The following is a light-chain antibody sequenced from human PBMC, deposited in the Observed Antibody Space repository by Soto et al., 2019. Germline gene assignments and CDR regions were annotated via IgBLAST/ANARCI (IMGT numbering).Light chain of an antibody. V-gene: IGLV1-44*01. CDR1: NSNIGSNT. CDR2: SND. CDR3: AAWDDSLNGLVV. Sequence: QSVLTQPPSASGPPGQRVTISCSGSNSNIGSNTANWYQQLPGTAPKLLIYSNDQRPSGVPDRFSGSKSGTSASLAISGLQSEDEADYYCAAWDDSLNGLVVFGGGTKVTVL. J-gene: IGLJ2*01.